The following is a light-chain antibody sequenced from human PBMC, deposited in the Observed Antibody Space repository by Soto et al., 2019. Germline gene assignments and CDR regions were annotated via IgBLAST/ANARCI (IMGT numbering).Light chain of an antibody. CDR1: QSVSSS. CDR2: AAS. CDR3: QQYNNWIT. Sequence: EIVLSQSPGTLSFSAGEISTLSGRASQSVSSSSLAWYQQKPGQAPRLLIYAASNRATGVPARFSGSWSGTEFTLTISSLQSEDFAVYYCQQYNNWITFGQGTRLEIK. V-gene: IGKV3-15*01. J-gene: IGKJ5*01.